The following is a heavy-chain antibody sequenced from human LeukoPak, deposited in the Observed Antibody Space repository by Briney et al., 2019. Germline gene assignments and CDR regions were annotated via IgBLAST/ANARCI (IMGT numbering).Heavy chain of an antibody. CDR2: IKQDGSEK. CDR1: GFTFSSYW. CDR3: ARVDSSSWYTLPHYYFDY. Sequence: GGSLRLSCAASGFTFSSYWMSWVRQAPGKGLEWVANIKQDGSEKYYVDSVKGRFTISRDNAKNSLYLQMNSLRAEDTAVYYCARVDSSSWYTLPHYYFDYWGQGTLVTVSS. D-gene: IGHD6-13*01. J-gene: IGHJ4*02. V-gene: IGHV3-7*01.